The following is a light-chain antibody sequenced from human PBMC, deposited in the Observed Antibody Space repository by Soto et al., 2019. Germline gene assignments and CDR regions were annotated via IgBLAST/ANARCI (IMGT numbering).Light chain of an antibody. CDR2: EVS. CDR1: SSDVGGYNY. Sequence: QSALTQPPSASGSPGQSVTISCTGTSSDVGGYNYVSWYQQHPGKAPKLMIYEVSKRPSGVPDRFSGSKSGNTASLTVSGLQAEDEADYYCSSYAGSNIVFVTGTKVTVL. V-gene: IGLV2-8*01. CDR3: SSYAGSNIV. J-gene: IGLJ1*01.